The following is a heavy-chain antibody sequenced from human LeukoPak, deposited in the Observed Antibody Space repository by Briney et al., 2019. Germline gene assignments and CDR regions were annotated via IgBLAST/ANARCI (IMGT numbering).Heavy chain of an antibody. V-gene: IGHV3-21*01. Sequence: PGGSLRLSCAASGFTFSSYSMNWVRQAPGKGLEWVSSISSSSSYIYYADSVKGRFTISRDNAKNSLYLQMNSLRAEDTAVYYCARGHLAPGGATAYNWFDPWGQGTLVTVSS. D-gene: IGHD1-26*01. J-gene: IGHJ5*02. CDR1: GFTFSSYS. CDR2: ISSSSSYI. CDR3: ARGHLAPGGATAYNWFDP.